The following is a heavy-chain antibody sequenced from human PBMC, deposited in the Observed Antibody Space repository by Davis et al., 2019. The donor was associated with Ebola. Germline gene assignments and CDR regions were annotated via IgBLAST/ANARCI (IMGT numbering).Heavy chain of an antibody. Sequence: MPAGSLRLSCTVSGGSISSYYLSWIRPPPGKGLEWTAFIYYSGSTNYNPSLKSRVTISVDTSKNQFSLKLSSVTAADTAVYYCARLESDLYYYGMDVWGQGTTVTVSS. CDR2: IYYSGST. V-gene: IGHV4-59*08. CDR3: ARLESDLYYYGMDV. J-gene: IGHJ6*02. CDR1: GGSISSYY.